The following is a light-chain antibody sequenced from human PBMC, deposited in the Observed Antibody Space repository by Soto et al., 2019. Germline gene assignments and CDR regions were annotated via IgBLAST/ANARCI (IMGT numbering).Light chain of an antibody. Sequence: QSALTQPASVSGSPGQSITISCTGTSSDVGAYNYVSWYQQHPDKAPKLMIFDVSDRPSGVSNRFSGSNSGNTASLTISGLQAEDEADYFCSSYTSNSTLVFGGGTKVTVL. V-gene: IGLV2-14*01. CDR3: SSYTSNSTLV. CDR1: SSDVGAYNY. CDR2: DVS. J-gene: IGLJ3*02.